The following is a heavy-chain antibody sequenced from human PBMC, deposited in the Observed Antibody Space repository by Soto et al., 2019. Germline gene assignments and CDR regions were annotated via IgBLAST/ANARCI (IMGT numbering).Heavy chain of an antibody. D-gene: IGHD3-10*01. CDR1: GGSLSGSK. J-gene: IGHJ6*03. Sequence: QVQLQQWGAGLLKPSETLSLTCAVYGGSLSGSKGSWIRKPQGRGLEWIGEINDSGNINYNPSLKSRVTILVDTAKKQISLKLSSVTAADTAVYYCARGLILWFGELSRRGGYYYYMDVWGTGTTVTVSS. V-gene: IGHV4-34*01. CDR2: INDSGNI. CDR3: ARGLILWFGELSRRGGYYYYMDV.